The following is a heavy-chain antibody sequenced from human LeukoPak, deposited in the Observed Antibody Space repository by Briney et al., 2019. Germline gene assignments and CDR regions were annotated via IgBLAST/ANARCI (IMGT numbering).Heavy chain of an antibody. D-gene: IGHD6-19*01. CDR1: GFTFSSYG. J-gene: IGHJ4*02. Sequence: GGSLRLSCAASGFTFSSYGMHWVRQAPGKGPEWVAFIRYDGSNKYYADSVKGRFTISRDNSKNTLYLQMNSLRAEDTAVYYCARRSGIAVAGAFDYWGQGTLVTVSS. CDR3: ARRSGIAVAGAFDY. V-gene: IGHV3-30*02. CDR2: IRYDGSNK.